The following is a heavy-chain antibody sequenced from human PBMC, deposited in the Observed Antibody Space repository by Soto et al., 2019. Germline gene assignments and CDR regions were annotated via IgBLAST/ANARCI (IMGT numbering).Heavy chain of an antibody. V-gene: IGHV1-18*01. Sequence: ASVKVSCKASGYTFTSYGISWVRQAPGQGLEWMGWISAYNGNTNYAQKLQGRVTMTTDTSTSTAYMELRSLRSDDTAVYYCARDRYYDILTGYYNWYYYGMDVWGQGTTVTVSS. CDR2: ISAYNGNT. D-gene: IGHD3-9*01. CDR1: GYTFTSYG. J-gene: IGHJ6*02. CDR3: ARDRYYDILTGYYNWYYYGMDV.